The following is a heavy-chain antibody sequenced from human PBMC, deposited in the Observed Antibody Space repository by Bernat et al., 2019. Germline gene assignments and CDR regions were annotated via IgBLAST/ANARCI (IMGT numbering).Heavy chain of an antibody. V-gene: IGHV3-23*01. CDR2: ISGSGGST. CDR1: GFTFSSYA. CDR3: ARGPIITLATGVPDY. D-gene: IGHD5-12*01. J-gene: IGHJ4*02. Sequence: EVQLLESGGGLVQPGGPLRLSCVASGFTFSSYAMTWVRQAPGKGLEWVSGISGSGGSTYYADSVKGRFTISRDNSKNTLYLQMNSLRAEDTAIYYCARGPIITLATGVPDYWGQGTLVTVSS.